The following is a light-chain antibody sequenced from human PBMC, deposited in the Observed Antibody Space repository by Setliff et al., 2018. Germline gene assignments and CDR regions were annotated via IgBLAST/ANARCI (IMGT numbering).Light chain of an antibody. V-gene: IGLV2-14*01. CDR2: DVS. Sequence: QSALTQPASVSGSPGQSITISCTGTSSDVGGYNYVSWYQQHPGKAPKLMIYDVSKRPSGVSNRFSGSKSGNTASLTISGLQAEDEADYYCSSYAGSLDVFGTGTKVTVL. CDR1: SSDVGGYNY. CDR3: SSYAGSLDV. J-gene: IGLJ1*01.